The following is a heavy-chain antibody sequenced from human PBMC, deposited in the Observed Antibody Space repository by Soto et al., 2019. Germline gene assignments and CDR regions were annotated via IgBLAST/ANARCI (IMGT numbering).Heavy chain of an antibody. Sequence: GGPVKVSCKVFGYTLTELSMHWVRQAPGKGLEWMGDFDPKNGETIYAQKLQGRVTMTEDPSTDTAYMELRSLRSEDTAVYFCAAGSTGYDLLLLDFWGQGTLVTVSS. CDR3: AAGSTGYDLLLLDF. CDR1: GYTLTELS. D-gene: IGHD5-12*01. V-gene: IGHV1-24*01. J-gene: IGHJ4*02. CDR2: FDPKNGET.